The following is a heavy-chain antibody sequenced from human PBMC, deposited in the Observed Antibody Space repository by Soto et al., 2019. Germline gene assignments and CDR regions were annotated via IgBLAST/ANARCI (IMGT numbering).Heavy chain of an antibody. CDR1: RLTFSNYW. Sequence: EVQLVESGGGLVQPGGSLRLSCAASRLTFSNYWMNWVRQAPGKGLEWVANINRDGSEKFYVDSVKGRFTISRDNSNDSLYLQMNSLRDEDTAVYYCATLGGGTLGYWGQGTLVTVSS. CDR3: ATLGGGTLGY. J-gene: IGHJ4*02. D-gene: IGHD3-16*01. CDR2: INRDGSEK. V-gene: IGHV3-7*01.